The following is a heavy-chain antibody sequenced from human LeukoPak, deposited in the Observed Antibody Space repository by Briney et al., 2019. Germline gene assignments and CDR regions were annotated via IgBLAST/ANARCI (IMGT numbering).Heavy chain of an antibody. CDR1: GFTFSSYS. CDR2: ISSSSSYI. J-gene: IGHJ6*02. D-gene: IGHD5-18*01. Sequence: GGSLRLSCAASGFTFSSYSMNWVRQAPGKGLEWVSSISSSSSYIYYADSVRGRFTISRDNAKNSLYLQMNSLRAEDTAVYYCARDPVDTAMPTGMDVWGQGTTVTVSS. CDR3: ARDPVDTAMPTGMDV. V-gene: IGHV3-21*01.